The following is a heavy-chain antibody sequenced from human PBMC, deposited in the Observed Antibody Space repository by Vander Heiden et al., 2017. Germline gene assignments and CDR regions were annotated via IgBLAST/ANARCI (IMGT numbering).Heavy chain of an antibody. J-gene: IGHJ4*02. CDR3: ARDPDYYDSSGYIEALFDY. CDR1: GYTVTGYY. V-gene: IGHV1-2*02. Sequence: QVQLVQSGAAVQKPGASVKVSCKASGYTVTGYYMHWVRQAPGQGLEWMGWINPNSGGTNYAQKLQGRVTMTRDTSISTAYMELSRLRSDDTAVYYCARDPDYYDSSGYIEALFDYWGQGTLVTVSS. D-gene: IGHD3-22*01. CDR2: INPNSGGT.